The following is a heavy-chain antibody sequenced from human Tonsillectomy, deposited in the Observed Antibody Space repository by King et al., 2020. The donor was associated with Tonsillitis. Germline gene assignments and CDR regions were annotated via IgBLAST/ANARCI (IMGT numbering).Heavy chain of an antibody. CDR1: GFTFSSYA. J-gene: IGHJ3*02. CDR2: ISYDGSNK. CDR3: ARVPLSYGLDDAFDI. Sequence: VQLVQSGGGVVQPGRSLRLSCAASGFTFSSYAMHWVRQAPGKGLEWVAVISYDGSNKYYADSVKGRFTISRDNSKNTLYLQMNSLRAEDTAVYYCARVPLSYGLDDAFDIWGQGTMVTDSS. D-gene: IGHD5-18*01. V-gene: IGHV3-30*01.